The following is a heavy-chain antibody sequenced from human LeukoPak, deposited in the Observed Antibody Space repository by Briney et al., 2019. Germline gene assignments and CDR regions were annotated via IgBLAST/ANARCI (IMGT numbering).Heavy chain of an antibody. CDR1: GMTFSRYW. V-gene: IGHV3-7*01. D-gene: IGHD2-21*02. J-gene: IGHJ4*02. Sequence: PGGSLRLSCAASGMTFSRYWMNWVRQAPGKGLEWVANIKEDGSVKNYVDSVRGRFTVSRGNAKNSLYLQMNSLRAEDTAVYYCARDKPFGDCADYWGQGTLVTVSS. CDR3: ARDKPFGDCADY. CDR2: IKEDGSVK.